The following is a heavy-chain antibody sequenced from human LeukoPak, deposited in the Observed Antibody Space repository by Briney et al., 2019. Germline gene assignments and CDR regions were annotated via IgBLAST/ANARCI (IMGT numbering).Heavy chain of an antibody. Sequence: ASVKVSCKASGYSFTSYYIHWVRQAPGQGLEWMGILSPSGGSTSYAQKFQGRVTMTRDTSTSTVYMELSSLRTDDTAVYYCAKEQIVGTYFFDYWGQGTLVIVSS. V-gene: IGHV1-46*01. J-gene: IGHJ4*02. D-gene: IGHD6-6*01. CDR3: AKEQIVGTYFFDY. CDR1: GYSFTSYY. CDR2: LSPSGGST.